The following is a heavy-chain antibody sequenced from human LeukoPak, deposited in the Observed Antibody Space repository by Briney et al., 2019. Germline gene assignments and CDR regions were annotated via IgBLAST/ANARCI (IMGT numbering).Heavy chain of an antibody. Sequence: GGSLRLSCAASGFTFNTYTMSWVRQAPGKGLEWVSSISSSNSYIYYADSVKGRFTISRDNSKNTLYLQMNSLRAEDTAVYYCARDRYYDILTGYFDNWFDPWGQGTLVTVSS. CDR1: GFTFNTYT. D-gene: IGHD3-9*01. CDR3: ARDRYYDILTGYFDNWFDP. J-gene: IGHJ5*02. V-gene: IGHV3-21*01. CDR2: ISSSNSYI.